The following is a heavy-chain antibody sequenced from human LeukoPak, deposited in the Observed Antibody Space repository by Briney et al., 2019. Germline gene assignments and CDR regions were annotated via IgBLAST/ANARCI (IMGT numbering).Heavy chain of an antibody. CDR1: GFTFSSYA. J-gene: IGHJ6*03. CDR3: AKTTDNYYYYYMDV. CDR2: INSSGGST. Sequence: GGTLRLSCAASGFTFSSYAMNWVRQAPGKGLEWVSSINSSGGSTYYADSVKGRFTISRDNSKNTLYLQMNSLRAEDTAVYYCAKTTDNYYYYYMDVWGKGTTVTVSS. D-gene: IGHD4-17*01. V-gene: IGHV3-23*01.